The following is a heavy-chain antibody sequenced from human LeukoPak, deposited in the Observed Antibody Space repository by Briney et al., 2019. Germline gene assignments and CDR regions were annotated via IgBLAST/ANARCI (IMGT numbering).Heavy chain of an antibody. J-gene: IGHJ6*03. CDR3: AKLTGQRTYFDWLLVYYYYYYMDV. CDR2: ISYDGSNK. D-gene: IGHD3-9*01. CDR1: GFTFSSYG. V-gene: IGHV3-30*18. Sequence: GGSLRLSCAASGFTFSSYGMHWVRQAPGKGLEWVAVISYDGSNKYYADSVKGRFTISRDNSKNTLYLQMNSLRAEDTAVYYCAKLTGQRTYFDWLLVYYYYYYMDVWGKGTTVTVSS.